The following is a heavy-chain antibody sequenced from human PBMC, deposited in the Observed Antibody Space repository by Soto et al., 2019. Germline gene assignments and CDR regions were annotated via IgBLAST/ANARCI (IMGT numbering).Heavy chain of an antibody. J-gene: IGHJ5*02. V-gene: IGHV3-21*01. CDR3: ARDSFPDIVVVVAAPGFDP. CDR1: GFTFSSYS. Sequence: GGSLRLSCAASGFTFSSYSMDWVRQAPGKGLEWVSSISSSSSYIYYADSVKGRFTISRDNAKNSLYLQMNSLRAEDTAVYYCARDSFPDIVVVVAAPGFDPWGQGTLVTVSS. D-gene: IGHD2-15*01. CDR2: ISSSSSYI.